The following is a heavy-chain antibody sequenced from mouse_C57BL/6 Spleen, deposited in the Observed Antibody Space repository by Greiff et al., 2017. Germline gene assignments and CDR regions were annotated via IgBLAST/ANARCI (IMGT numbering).Heavy chain of an antibody. D-gene: IGHD1-1*01. CDR2: INPGSGGT. V-gene: IGHV1-54*01. CDR1: GYAFTNYL. Sequence: QVQLKESGAELVRPGTSVKVSCKASGYAFTNYLIEWVKQRPGQGLEWIGVINPGSGGTNYNEKFKGKATLTADKSSSTAYMQLSSLTSEDSAVYFCARLGTTVVATGFDYWGQGTTLTVSS. CDR3: ARLGTTVVATGFDY. J-gene: IGHJ2*01.